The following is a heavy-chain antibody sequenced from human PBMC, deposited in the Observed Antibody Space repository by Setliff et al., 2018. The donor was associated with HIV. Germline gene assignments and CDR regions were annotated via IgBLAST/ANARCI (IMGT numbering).Heavy chain of an antibody. V-gene: IGHV4-34*01. D-gene: IGHD1-26*01. CDR1: GGSFSGYY. Sequence: PSETLSLTCAVYGGSFSGYYWNWIRQPPGKGLEWIGEINHSGSTNYNPSLKSRVTISIDTSKKQVSLKLSSVTAADTAVYYCARVGDLGSTYYFDYWGQGALVTVSS. CDR2: INHSGST. CDR3: ARVGDLGSTYYFDY. J-gene: IGHJ4*02.